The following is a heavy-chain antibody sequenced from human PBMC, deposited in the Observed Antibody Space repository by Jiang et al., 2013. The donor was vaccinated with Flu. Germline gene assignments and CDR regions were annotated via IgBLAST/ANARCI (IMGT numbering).Heavy chain of an antibody. CDR3: ASRRESEMVRLDY. J-gene: IGHJ4*02. D-gene: IGHD3-10*01. V-gene: IGHV4-34*01. CDR2: INHSGST. Sequence: LLKPSETLSLTCAVYGGSFSGYYWSWIRQPPGKGLEWIGEINHSGSTNYNPSLKSRVTISVDTSKNQFSLKLSSVTAADTAVYYCASRRESEMVRLDYWGQGTLVTVSS. CDR1: GGSFSGYY.